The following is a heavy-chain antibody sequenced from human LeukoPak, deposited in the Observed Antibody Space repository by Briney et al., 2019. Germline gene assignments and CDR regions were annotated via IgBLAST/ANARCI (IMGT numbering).Heavy chain of an antibody. V-gene: IGHV3-23*01. CDR1: GFTFRNYA. CDR2: ISGSGGST. CDR3: AKETNYYGSGSPVFDY. Sequence: GGSLRLSCAASGFTFRNYAMRWVRQAPGKGLEWVSAISGSGGSTYYADSVKGRFNISRDNSKNTLYLQMNSLRAEDTAVYYCAKETNYYGSGSPVFDYWGQGTLVTVSS. D-gene: IGHD3-10*01. J-gene: IGHJ4*02.